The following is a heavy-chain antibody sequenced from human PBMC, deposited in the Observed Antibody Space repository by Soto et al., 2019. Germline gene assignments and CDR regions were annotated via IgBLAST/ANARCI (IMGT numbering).Heavy chain of an antibody. V-gene: IGHV3-23*01. Sequence: GGSLRLSCAASGFTFSSYAMSWVRQAPGKGLEWVSAISGSGGNTYYADSVKGRFTISRDNSKNTLYLQMNSLRAEDTAVYYCAKGPRYSSSWFLDDYWGQGTLVTVSS. CDR2: ISGSGGNT. D-gene: IGHD6-13*01. J-gene: IGHJ4*02. CDR1: GFTFSSYA. CDR3: AKGPRYSSSWFLDDY.